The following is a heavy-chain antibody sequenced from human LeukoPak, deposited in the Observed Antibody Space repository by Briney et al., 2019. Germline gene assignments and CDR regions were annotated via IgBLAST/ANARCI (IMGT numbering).Heavy chain of an antibody. CDR1: GLTFADYT. J-gene: IGHJ4*02. Sequence: GGSLRLSCAASGLTFADYTMHWVRQAPGKGLEWVSSISNRGGTTYYPDSVKGRFTISRDNAKNSLYLQMNSLRAEDTAVYYCARSGVVVAAANDYWGQGTLVTVSS. V-gene: IGHV3-21*01. CDR3: ARSGVVVAAANDY. D-gene: IGHD2-15*01. CDR2: ISNRGGTT.